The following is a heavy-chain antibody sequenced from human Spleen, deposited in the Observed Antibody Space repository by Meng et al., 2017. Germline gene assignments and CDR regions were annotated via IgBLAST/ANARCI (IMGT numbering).Heavy chain of an antibody. D-gene: IGHD3-10*01. V-gene: IGHV1-18*01. CDR3: ARGTPGRSYSDY. CDR2: PGAHDGDT. J-gene: IGHJ4*02. CDR1: DYTFTGYG. Sequence: QVQPVQSGPEVKKRGASVKVSCKASDYTFTGYGVSWVRQAPGQGLEWMAWPGAHDGDTSHAPKFQGRVTVSADRPTATAYMELWSLRSDDTAVYYCARGTPGRSYSDYWGQGTLVTVSS.